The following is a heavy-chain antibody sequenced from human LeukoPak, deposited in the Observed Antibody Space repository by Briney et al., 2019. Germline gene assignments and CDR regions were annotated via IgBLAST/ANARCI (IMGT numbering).Heavy chain of an antibody. CDR1: GYSFTSYW. Sequence: GESLKISCKGSGYSFTSYWIGWVRQMPGKGLECMGIIYPGDSNTKYSPSFQGQVTMSVDKSISTAYLQWSSLEASDTAMYYCTRHSGSNYDYFYYGMDVWGQGTTVTVSS. CDR3: TRHSGSNYDYFYYGMDV. J-gene: IGHJ6*02. CDR2: IYPGDSNT. D-gene: IGHD3-10*01. V-gene: IGHV5-51*01.